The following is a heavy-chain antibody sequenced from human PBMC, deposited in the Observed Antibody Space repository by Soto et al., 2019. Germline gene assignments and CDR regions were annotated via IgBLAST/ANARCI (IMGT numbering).Heavy chain of an antibody. CDR1: GGTFSSYT. D-gene: IGHD6-13*01. CDR2: IIPILGIA. CDR3: ARDYMSSPGIAAAGDAFDI. J-gene: IGHJ3*02. V-gene: IGHV1-69*04. Sequence: GASVKVSCKASGGTFSSYTISWVRQAPGQGLEWMGRIIPILGIANYAQKFQGRVTITADKSTSTAYMELSSLRSEDTAVYYCARDYMSSPGIAAAGDAFDIWGQGTMVTVSS.